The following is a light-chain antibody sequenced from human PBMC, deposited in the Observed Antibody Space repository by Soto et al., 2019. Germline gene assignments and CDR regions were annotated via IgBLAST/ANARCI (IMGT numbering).Light chain of an antibody. CDR3: QQRSNWGLT. V-gene: IGKV3-11*01. J-gene: IGKJ4*01. CDR1: QSISSY. CDR2: DAS. Sequence: IALTQSPATLSLSPRERTTLSCRASQSISSYLAWYQQKPGQAPRLLIYDASKRATGIPARFSGSGSGTDFTLTISSLEPEDFAVYYCQQRSNWGLTFGGGTKVDIK.